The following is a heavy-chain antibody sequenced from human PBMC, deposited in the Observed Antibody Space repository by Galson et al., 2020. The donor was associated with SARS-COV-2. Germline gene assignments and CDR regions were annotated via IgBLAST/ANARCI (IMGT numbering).Heavy chain of an antibody. Sequence: GGSLRLSCAASGFTFSSYAMHWVRQAPGKGLEWVAVISYDGSNKYYADSVKGRFTISRDNSKNTLYLQMNSLRAEDTAVYYCARPHSGSYLSAFDIWGQGKMVTVSS. J-gene: IGHJ3*02. D-gene: IGHD1-26*01. V-gene: IGHV3-30*04. CDR1: GFTFSSYA. CDR3: ARPHSGSYLSAFDI. CDR2: ISYDGSNK.